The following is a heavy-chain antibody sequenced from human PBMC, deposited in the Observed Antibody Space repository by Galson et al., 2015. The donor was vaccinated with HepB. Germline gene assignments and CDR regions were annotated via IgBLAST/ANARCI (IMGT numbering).Heavy chain of an antibody. CDR2: ISAYNGNT. D-gene: IGHD3-22*01. CDR3: ARIDADYDRVMDV. Sequence: SVKVSCKASGYTFTSYAMHWVRQAPGQGLEWMGWISAYNGNTNYAQKLQGRVTMTTDTSTSTAYMELRSLRSDDTAVYYCARIDADYDRVMDVWGQGTTVTVSS. CDR1: GYTFTSYA. J-gene: IGHJ6*02. V-gene: IGHV1-18*01.